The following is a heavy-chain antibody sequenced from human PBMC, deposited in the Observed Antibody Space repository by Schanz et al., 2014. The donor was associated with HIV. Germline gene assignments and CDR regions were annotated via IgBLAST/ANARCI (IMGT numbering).Heavy chain of an antibody. CDR2: ISDTGTTT. CDR1: GFTFNDYY. CDR3: ARMSPSSTSYGDAFDV. Sequence: QVQLVESGGGVVQPGRSLRLSCAASGFTFNDYYMTWIRQAPGKGLEWVSYISDTGTTTYYADSVNGRFTISRDNAKNSMFLQMSSLRSDDTAVYYCARMSPSSTSYGDAFDVWGQGTMITVSS. J-gene: IGHJ3*01. V-gene: IGHV3-11*01. D-gene: IGHD2-2*01.